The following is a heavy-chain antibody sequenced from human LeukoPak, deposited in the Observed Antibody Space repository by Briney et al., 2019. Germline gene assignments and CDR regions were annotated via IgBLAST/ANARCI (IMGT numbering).Heavy chain of an antibody. V-gene: IGHV1-2*02. CDR1: RYTFTGYY. CDR3: ARGGDILTGYYRTLYNWFDP. J-gene: IGHJ5*02. Sequence: GASVKVSCKASRYTFTGYYMHWVRQAPGQGLEWMGWINPNSGGTNYAQKFQGRVTMTRDTSISTAYMELSRLRSDDTAVYYCARGGDILTGYYRTLYNWFDPWGQGALVTVSS. CDR2: INPNSGGT. D-gene: IGHD3-9*01.